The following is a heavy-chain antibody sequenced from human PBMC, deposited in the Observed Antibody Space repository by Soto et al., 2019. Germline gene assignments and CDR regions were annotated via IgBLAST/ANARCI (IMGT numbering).Heavy chain of an antibody. Sequence: QVQLVQSGAEVKKPGASVKISCKASGYTFTRYAMDWVRQAPGQRLEWMGWINAGNGDTKYSQNFQGRVTITRDTSASTAYMEMSSLRPEDTAVYYCARKYYYYYMDVWGKRTTITVSS. V-gene: IGHV1-3*01. CDR3: ARKYYYYYMDV. J-gene: IGHJ6*03. CDR1: GYTFTRYA. CDR2: INAGNGDT.